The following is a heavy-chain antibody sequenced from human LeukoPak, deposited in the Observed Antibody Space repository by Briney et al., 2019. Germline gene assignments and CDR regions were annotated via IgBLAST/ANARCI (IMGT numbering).Heavy chain of an antibody. CDR3: ARLGSYGLDY. J-gene: IGHJ4*02. D-gene: IGHD5-18*01. Sequence: PSETLSLTCAVYGGSFSGYYWSWIRQPPGKGLEWIGEINHSGSTNYNPSLKSRVTISVDTSKNQFSLKLSSVTAADTAVYYCARLGSYGLDYWGRGTLVTVSS. V-gene: IGHV4-34*01. CDR2: INHSGST. CDR1: GGSFSGYY.